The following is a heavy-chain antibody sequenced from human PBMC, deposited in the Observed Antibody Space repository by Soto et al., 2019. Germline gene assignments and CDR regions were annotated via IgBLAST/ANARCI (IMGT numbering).Heavy chain of an antibody. Sequence: ASVKVSCKASGYTFSSYDINWVRQATGQRLEWMGWMNPNSANTGYAQKFQGRVTMTRNTSISTAYMELSSLRSEDTAVYYCASGAMYAAPPDYRGQGTLVT. J-gene: IGHJ4*02. CDR2: MNPNSANT. CDR1: GYTFSSYD. V-gene: IGHV1-8*01. D-gene: IGHD2-8*01. CDR3: ASGAMYAAPPDY.